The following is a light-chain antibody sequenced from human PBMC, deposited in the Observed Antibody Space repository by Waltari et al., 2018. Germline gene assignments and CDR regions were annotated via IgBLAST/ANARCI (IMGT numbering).Light chain of an antibody. CDR2: DVF. CDR1: SSHLGNYNF. J-gene: IGLJ7*01. V-gene: IGLV2-11*01. Sequence: QSALTQPRSVSGSPGQSVTISCSGTSSHLGNYNFVSWYQQHPGNAPKLLIYDVFKRPSGVPDRFSGSKSGNTASLTISGLQTEDEGDYYCCSYAGSYTFVFGGGTQLTVL. CDR3: CSYAGSYTFV.